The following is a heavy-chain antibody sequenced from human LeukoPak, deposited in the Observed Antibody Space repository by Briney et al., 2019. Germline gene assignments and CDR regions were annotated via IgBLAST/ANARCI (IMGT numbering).Heavy chain of an antibody. J-gene: IGHJ4*02. Sequence: GGSLRLSCAASGFTVSSNYMSWVRQAPGKGLEWVSVIYSGGSTYYADSVKGRFTISRDNSKNTVYLQMNSLRAEDTAVYYCARGVEPLAANTLAYWGQGTLVTVSS. V-gene: IGHV3-53*01. CDR2: IYSGGST. D-gene: IGHD1-14*01. CDR1: GFTVSSNY. CDR3: ARGVEPLAANTLAY.